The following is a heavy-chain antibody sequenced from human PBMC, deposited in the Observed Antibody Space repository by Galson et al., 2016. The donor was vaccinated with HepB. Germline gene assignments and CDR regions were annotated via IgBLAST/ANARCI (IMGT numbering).Heavy chain of an antibody. CDR1: GGPY. V-gene: IGHV1-2*02. CDR2: INPNSGDT. Sequence: SVKVSCKASGGPYLQWVRQAPGQGLEWMGWINPNSGDTNSAQKFQGRVTMTRDTSINTAYMELSRLRSDDTAIYYCARAPGFHWGQGTLVTVSS. CDR3: ARAPGFH. J-gene: IGHJ4*02.